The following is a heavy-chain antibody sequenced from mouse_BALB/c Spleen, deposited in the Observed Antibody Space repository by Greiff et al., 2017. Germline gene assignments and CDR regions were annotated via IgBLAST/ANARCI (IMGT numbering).Heavy chain of an antibody. CDR2: ISSGGSYT. Sequence: EVNVVESGGGLVKPGGSLKLSCAASGFTFSSYAMSWVRQSPEKRLEWVAEISSGGSYTYYPDTVTGRFTISRDNAKNTLYLEMSSLRSEDTAMYYCARRITTVVGFDVWGAGTTVTVSS. CDR3: ARRITTVVGFDV. D-gene: IGHD1-1*01. CDR1: GFTFSSYA. V-gene: IGHV5-9-4*01. J-gene: IGHJ1*01.